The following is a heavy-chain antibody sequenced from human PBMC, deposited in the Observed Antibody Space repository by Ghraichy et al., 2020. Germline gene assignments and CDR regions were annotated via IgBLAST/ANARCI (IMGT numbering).Heavy chain of an antibody. CDR2: IYYSGTT. CDR1: GGSISHYY. J-gene: IGHJ3*02. CDR3: ATSHTGSYNDAFDI. Sequence: SETLSLTCTVSGGSISHYYWNWIRQPPGKELEWIGFIYYSGTTKYNPPLKSRVTVSVDTSKSQFSLKVTSVTAADTGVYYCATSHTGSYNDAFDIWGQGTMVTVSS. V-gene: IGHV4-59*01. D-gene: IGHD1-26*01.